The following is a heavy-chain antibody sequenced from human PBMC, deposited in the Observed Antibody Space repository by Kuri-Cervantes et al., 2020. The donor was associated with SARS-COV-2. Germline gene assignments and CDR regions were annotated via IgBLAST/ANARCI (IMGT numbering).Heavy chain of an antibody. D-gene: IGHD5-12*01. J-gene: IGHJ3*02. CDR1: GFTFSSYW. CDR2: IKQDGSEK. Sequence: GESLKISCAASGFTFSSYWMSWVRQAPGKGLEWVANIKQDGSEKYYVDSVKGRFTISRDNAKNSLYLQMNSLRAEDTAVYYCAREEWLRIHDAFDIWGQGTMVTISS. V-gene: IGHV3-7*04. CDR3: AREEWLRIHDAFDI.